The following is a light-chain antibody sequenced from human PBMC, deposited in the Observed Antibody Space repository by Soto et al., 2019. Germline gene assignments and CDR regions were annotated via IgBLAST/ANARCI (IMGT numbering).Light chain of an antibody. V-gene: IGKV1-6*01. CDR2: GAY. CDR3: LQDYSYPRT. Sequence: AVQMTQSPSSLSASVGDRVTITCRASQGIRTDLGWYQQTPGKAPKLLISGAYRLQSGVPSRFSGSGSGAEFTLTISSLQPEDSATYYCLQDYSYPRTFGQGTKVEIK. CDR1: QGIRTD. J-gene: IGKJ1*01.